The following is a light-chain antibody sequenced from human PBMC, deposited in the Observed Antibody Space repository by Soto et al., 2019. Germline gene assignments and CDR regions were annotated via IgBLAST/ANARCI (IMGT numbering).Light chain of an antibody. CDR3: QQYNSYPIT. J-gene: IGKJ5*01. CDR1: QNINDW. CDR2: KAS. Sequence: DIQMAQSPSTLSATVGDRVTITCRASQNINDWLAWYQQKPGEAPKLLISKASDLESGVPSRFSGSGSGTEFTLTISSLQPDDFATYYCQQYNSYPITFGQGTRLEI. V-gene: IGKV1-5*03.